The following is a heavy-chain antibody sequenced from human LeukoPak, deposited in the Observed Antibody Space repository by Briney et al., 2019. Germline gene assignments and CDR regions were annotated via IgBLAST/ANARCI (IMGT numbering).Heavy chain of an antibody. V-gene: IGHV1-69*01. D-gene: IGHD4-17*01. CDR2: IIPIFGTA. CDR3: ASSRYDYGDYVPYYGMDV. J-gene: IGHJ6*04. CDR1: GGTFSSYA. Sequence: SVKVSCKASGGTFSSYAISWVRQAPGQGLERMGGIIPIFGTANYAQKFQGRVTITADESTSTAYMELSSLRSEDTAVYYCASSRYDYGDYVPYYGMDVWGKGTTVTVSS.